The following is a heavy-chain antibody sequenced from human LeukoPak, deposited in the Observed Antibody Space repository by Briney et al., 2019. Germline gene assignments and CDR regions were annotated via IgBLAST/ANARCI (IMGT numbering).Heavy chain of an antibody. CDR1: GFTFSSYG. V-gene: IGHV3-30*02. Sequence: GGSLRLSCAASGFTFSSYGMHWVRQAPGKGLEWVAFIRYDGSNKYYADSVKGRFTISRDNPKNTLYLQMNSLRAEDTAVYYCAKDLPDSRESLTGHWFDPWGQGTLVTVSS. CDR3: AKDLPDSRESLTGHWFDP. CDR2: IRYDGSNK. D-gene: IGHD3-10*01. J-gene: IGHJ5*02.